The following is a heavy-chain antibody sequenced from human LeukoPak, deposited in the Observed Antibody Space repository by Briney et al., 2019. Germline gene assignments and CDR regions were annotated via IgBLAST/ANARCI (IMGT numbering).Heavy chain of an antibody. CDR3: ARDSYVVVVTANDAFDI. CDR2: IIPILGIA. D-gene: IGHD2-21*02. V-gene: IGHV1-69*04. CDR1: GGTFSSYA. Sequence: GASVKVSCKASGGTFSSYAISWVRQAPGQGLEWMGRIIPILGIANYAQKLQGRVTMTTDTSTSTAYMELRSLRSDDTAVYYCARDSYVVVVTANDAFDIWGQGTMVTVSS. J-gene: IGHJ3*02.